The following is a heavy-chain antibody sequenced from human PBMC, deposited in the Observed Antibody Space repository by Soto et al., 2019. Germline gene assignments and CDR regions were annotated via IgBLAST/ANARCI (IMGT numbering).Heavy chain of an antibody. J-gene: IGHJ3*02. CDR2: LYDLDGT. CDR1: GFTVSGKKY. Sequence: DVQLVASGGGLMQPGESLRLSCAAFGFTVSGKKYVAWVRQAPGKGLEWVSALYDLDGTYYADSVKGRFTTSSDSSRTTVYLQMNDLRPDDTAVYSCATWHLREHAYDIWGQGTTVIVSP. V-gene: IGHV3-53*01. D-gene: IGHD3-10*01. CDR3: ATWHLREHAYDI.